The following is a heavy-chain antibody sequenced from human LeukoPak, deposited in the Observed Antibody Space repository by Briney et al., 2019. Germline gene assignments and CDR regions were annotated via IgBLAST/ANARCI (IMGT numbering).Heavy chain of an antibody. D-gene: IGHD4-17*01. J-gene: IGHJ4*02. CDR2: ISQSGNT. V-gene: IGHV4-38-2*02. Sequence: SETLSLTCTVSGYSISSGYDWGWMRQAPGKGLEWLGSISQSGNTYNNPSLKSRVTLSVDTSKNQVSLKLSSVTAADTAVYYCARDPELGDYGSGGGDYWGQGTLVTVSS. CDR3: ARDPELGDYGSGGGDY. CDR1: GYSISSGYD.